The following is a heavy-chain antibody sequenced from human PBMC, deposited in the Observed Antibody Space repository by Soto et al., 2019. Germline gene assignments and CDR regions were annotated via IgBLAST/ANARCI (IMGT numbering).Heavy chain of an antibody. J-gene: IGHJ6*02. V-gene: IGHV3-66*01. Sequence: GGSLRLSCAASGFTVSSNYMSWVRQAPGKGLEWVSVIYSGGSTYYADPVKGRFTISRHNSKNTLYLQMNSLRAADTAVYYCASPYSSSSYYYYGMDVWGQGTTVTVSS. D-gene: IGHD6-6*01. CDR2: IYSGGST. CDR3: ASPYSSSSYYYYGMDV. CDR1: GFTVSSNY.